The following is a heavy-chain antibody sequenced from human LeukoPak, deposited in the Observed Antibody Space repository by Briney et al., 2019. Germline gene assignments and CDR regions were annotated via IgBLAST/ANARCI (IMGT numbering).Heavy chain of an antibody. CDR2: ISSDGGTYYDGST. CDR1: GFSVSNNY. Sequence: GGSLRLSCAASGFSVSNNYMSWVRQAPGKGLEWVAIISSDGGTYYDGSTYHADSVKGRFTISRDNSQNTLSLQMNSLRAEDTAVYYCVKDGDDSGWYYFDYRGQGTLVTVSS. V-gene: IGHV3-NL1*01. D-gene: IGHD6-19*01. CDR3: VKDGDDSGWYYFDY. J-gene: IGHJ4*02.